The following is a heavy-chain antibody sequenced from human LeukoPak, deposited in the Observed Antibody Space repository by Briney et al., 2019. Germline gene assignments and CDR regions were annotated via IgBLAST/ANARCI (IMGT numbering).Heavy chain of an antibody. Sequence: SETLSLTCTVSGGSISSYYWSWIRQPPGKGLEWIGYIYYSGSTNYNPSLKSRVTISVDTSKNQFSLKLSSVTAADTAVYYCARERGSHGYYMDVWGKGTTVTISS. CDR2: IYYSGST. J-gene: IGHJ6*03. D-gene: IGHD2-15*01. V-gene: IGHV4-59*01. CDR3: ARERGSHGYYMDV. CDR1: GGSISSYY.